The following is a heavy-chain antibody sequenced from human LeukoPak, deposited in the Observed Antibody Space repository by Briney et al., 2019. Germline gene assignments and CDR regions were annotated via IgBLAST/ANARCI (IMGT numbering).Heavy chain of an antibody. CDR3: ARGLDVVAVAGLYYFDY. J-gene: IGHJ4*02. V-gene: IGHV4-34*01. Sequence: NPSETLSLTCAVYGGSFSGYYWSWIRQPPGKGLEWIGEINHSGSTNYNPSLKSRVTISVDTSKNQFSLKLSSATAADTAVYYCARGLDVVAVAGLYYFDYWGQGTLVTVSS. CDR1: GGSFSGYY. CDR2: INHSGST. D-gene: IGHD6-19*01.